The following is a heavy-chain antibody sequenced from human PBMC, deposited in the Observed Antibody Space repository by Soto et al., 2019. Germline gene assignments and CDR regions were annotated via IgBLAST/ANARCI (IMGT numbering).Heavy chain of an antibody. CDR1: GDSVSSGFPS. J-gene: IGHJ3*02. CDR2: IPYSGRT. V-gene: IGHV4-30-4*08. CDR3: ARHLGPRFIFGQDAFDI. D-gene: IGHD3-3*02. Sequence: QVQFRESGPGLGKPSQTLSFTATVSGDSVSSGFPSLTWLRQPPGMGLGWIGNIPYSGRTYYNPPLESRLSLSVDTSRNLFSLSLTSVTAADTAVYFCARHLGPRFIFGQDAFDIWGQGTLVTVSS.